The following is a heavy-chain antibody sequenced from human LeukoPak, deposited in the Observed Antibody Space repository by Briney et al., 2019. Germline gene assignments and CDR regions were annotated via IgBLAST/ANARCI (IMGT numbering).Heavy chain of an antibody. J-gene: IGHJ6*03. CDR2: IYTSGST. V-gene: IGHV4-61*02. CDR1: GVSISSGSYY. D-gene: IGHD6-13*01. CDR3: ARLGIAAAGTYYYYMDV. Sequence: PSETLSLTCTVSGVSISSGSYYWSWIRQPAGKGLEWIGRIYTSGSTDYNPSLKSRVTISVDTSKNQFSLKLSSVTAADTAVYYCARLGIAAAGTYYYYMDVWGKGTTVTVSS.